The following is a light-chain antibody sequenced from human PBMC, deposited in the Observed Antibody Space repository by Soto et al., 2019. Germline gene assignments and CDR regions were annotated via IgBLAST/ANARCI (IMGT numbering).Light chain of an antibody. J-gene: IGKJ2*01. CDR3: QQRSNWPPLYT. CDR2: DAS. Sequence: EIVLTQSPATLSLSPRERATLSCRASQSVSSYLAWYQQKPGQAPRLLIYDASNRATGIPARFSGSGSGTDFTLTISSLEPEDFAVYYCQQRSNWPPLYTFGHGTKLEIK. CDR1: QSVSSY. V-gene: IGKV3-11*01.